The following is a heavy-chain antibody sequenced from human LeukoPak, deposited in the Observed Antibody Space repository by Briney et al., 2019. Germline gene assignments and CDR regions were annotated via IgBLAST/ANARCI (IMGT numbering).Heavy chain of an antibody. D-gene: IGHD3-3*01. V-gene: IGHV3-23*01. Sequence: PGGSLRLSCAASGFTVRSYTMSWVRQAPGKGLEWVSGFSGSAGTTKYADSVKGRFTISRDKARNSLYLQMNSLRAEDTALYYCARASNDFWSGYYSHWGQGTLVTVSS. CDR2: FSGSAGTT. CDR1: GFTVRSYT. J-gene: IGHJ4*02. CDR3: ARASNDFWSGYYSH.